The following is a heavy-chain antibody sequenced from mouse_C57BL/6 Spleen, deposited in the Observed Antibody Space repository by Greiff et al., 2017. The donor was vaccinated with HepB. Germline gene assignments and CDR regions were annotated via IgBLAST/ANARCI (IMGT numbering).Heavy chain of an antibody. J-gene: IGHJ3*01. Sequence: DVKLQESGPGLVKPSQSLSLTCSVTGYSITSGYYWNWIRQFPGNKLEWMGYISYDGSNNYNPSLKNRISITRDTSKNQFFLKLNSVTTEDTATYYCAREDGSSWFAYWGQGTLVTVSA. CDR1: GYSITSGYY. D-gene: IGHD1-1*01. CDR2: ISYDGSN. CDR3: AREDGSSWFAY. V-gene: IGHV3-6*01.